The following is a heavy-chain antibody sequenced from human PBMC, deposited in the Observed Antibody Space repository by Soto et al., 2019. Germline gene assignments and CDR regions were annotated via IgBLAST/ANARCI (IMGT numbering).Heavy chain of an antibody. CDR1: GFTFISSF. D-gene: IGHD6-19*01. J-gene: IGHJ4*02. V-gene: IGHV3-7*03. CDR3: ARYFRGSGRYFFDY. CDR2: INQDGGGT. Sequence: GGSLRLSCVASGFTFISSFMGWVRQAPGEGLEWVANINQDGGGTYYVDSVEGRFTISRDNAKDSLYLQMNSLRGEDTAVYYCARYFRGSGRYFFDYWGQGTLVTVSS.